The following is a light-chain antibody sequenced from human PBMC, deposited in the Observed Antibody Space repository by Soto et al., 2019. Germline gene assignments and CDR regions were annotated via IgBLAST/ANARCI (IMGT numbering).Light chain of an antibody. CDR2: DVS. CDR3: CSYTTTTSRV. CDR1: SSDVGHYNY. V-gene: IGLV2-14*03. Sequence: QSALTQPASVSGSPGQSITISCTGTSSDVGHYNYVSWYQQHPGNAPKLVIYDVSIRASGVSDRFSGSKSGNTASLTISGLQAEDEADYYCCSYTTTTSRVFGTGTRSPS. J-gene: IGLJ1*01.